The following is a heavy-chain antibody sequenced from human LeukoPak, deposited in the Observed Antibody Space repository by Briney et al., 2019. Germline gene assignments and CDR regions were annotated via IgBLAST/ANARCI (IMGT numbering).Heavy chain of an antibody. D-gene: IGHD3-10*01. CDR1: GGSISSSSYY. Sequence: SETLSLTCTVSGGSISSSSYYWGWIRQPPGKGLEWIGSIYYSGSTYYNPSLKSRVTISVDTSKNQFSLKLSSVTAADTAVYYCARLDLRRLYHYGSGSPFGVFDYWGQGTLVTVSS. J-gene: IGHJ4*02. CDR3: ARLDLRRLYHYGSGSPFGVFDY. CDR2: IYYSGST. V-gene: IGHV4-39*01.